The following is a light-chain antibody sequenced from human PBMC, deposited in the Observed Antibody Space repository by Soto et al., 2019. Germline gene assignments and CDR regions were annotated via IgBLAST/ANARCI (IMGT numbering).Light chain of an antibody. CDR1: SSDVGAYNF. J-gene: IGLJ1*01. CDR3: SAYTVSRTYV. CDR2: NVY. V-gene: IGLV2-14*03. Sequence: QSVLTQPASVSGSPGQSITISCTGTSSDVGAYNFVSWPQQHPGKAPKLMIYNVYDRPSGISYRFSGSKSGNTASLTISGLQGEDEADYYCSAYTVSRTYVFGTGTKVTVL.